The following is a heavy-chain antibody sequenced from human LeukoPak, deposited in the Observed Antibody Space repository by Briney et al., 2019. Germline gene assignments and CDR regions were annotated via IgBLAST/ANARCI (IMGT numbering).Heavy chain of an antibody. CDR1: GFTFSSYG. D-gene: IGHD3-10*01. J-gene: IGHJ3*02. V-gene: IGHV3-30*02. Sequence: QPGGSLRLSCAASGFTFSSYGMHWVRQAPGKGLEWVAFIRYDGSNKYYADSVKGRFTISRDNSKNTLYLQMNSLRAEDTAVYYCARDPHIWYGAFDIWGQGTMVTVSS. CDR3: ARDPHIWYGAFDI. CDR2: IRYDGSNK.